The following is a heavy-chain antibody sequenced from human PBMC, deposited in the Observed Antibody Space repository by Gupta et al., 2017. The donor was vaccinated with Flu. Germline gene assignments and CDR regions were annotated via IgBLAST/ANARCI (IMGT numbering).Heavy chain of an antibody. J-gene: IGHJ5*02. CDR2: IYYSGST. CDR3: ARQGSSYDFWSGYPREGTGRGDWFDP. V-gene: IGHV4-39*01. Sequence: EWIGSIYYSGSTYYNPSLKSRVTISVDTSKNQFSLKLSSVTAADTAVYYCARQGSSYDFWSGYPREGTGRGDWFDPWGQGTLVTVSS. D-gene: IGHD3-3*01.